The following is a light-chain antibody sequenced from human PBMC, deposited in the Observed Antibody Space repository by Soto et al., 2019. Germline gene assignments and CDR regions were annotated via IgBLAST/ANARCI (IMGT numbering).Light chain of an antibody. J-gene: IGKJ1*01. CDR3: QQYGSSPT. V-gene: IGKV3-20*01. Sequence: EIVLTQSPGTLSLSPGERATLSCRSSQSVSSSYLAWYQQKPGQAPRLLIYDVSSRATGIPDRFSGSGSGTHFTLTISRLEPEDLSVYYCQQYGSSPTFGQGTKVEIK. CDR1: QSVSSSY. CDR2: DVS.